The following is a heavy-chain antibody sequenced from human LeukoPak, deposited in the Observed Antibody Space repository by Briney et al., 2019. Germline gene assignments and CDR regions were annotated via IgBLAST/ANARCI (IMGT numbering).Heavy chain of an antibody. CDR2: LYHSGST. J-gene: IGHJ5*02. D-gene: IGHD3-10*01. V-gene: IGHV4-38-2*02. CDR3: ARGGYYGSGNDFRFDP. Sequence: PSETLSLTCTVSGYSISSGYYWGWIRQPPGKGLEWIGSLYHSGSTYYNPSLKSRVTISVDTSKNQFSLKLSSVTAADTAVYYCARGGYYGSGNDFRFDPWGQGTLVTVSS. CDR1: GYSISSGYY.